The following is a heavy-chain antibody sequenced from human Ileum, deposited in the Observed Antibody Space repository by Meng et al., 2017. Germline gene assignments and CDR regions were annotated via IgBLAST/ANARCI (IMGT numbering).Heavy chain of an antibody. CDR2: LYYSGNT. CDR3: GKAPHY. J-gene: IGHJ4*02. CDR1: GDSLSSGTYY. V-gene: IGHV4-39*07. Sequence: LQESGTGLVKPSETLSLTCTVSGDSLSSGTYYWGWIRQPPGKGLEWIGSLYYSGNTYYNPSLRSRVTISIDTSKNQFSLKLNSVTAADTAVYYCGKAPHYWGQGTLVTVSS.